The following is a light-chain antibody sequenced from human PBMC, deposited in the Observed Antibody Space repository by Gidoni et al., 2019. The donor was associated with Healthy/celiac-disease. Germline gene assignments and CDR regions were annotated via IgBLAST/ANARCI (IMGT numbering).Light chain of an antibody. CDR2: AAS. Sequence: GDRVTISCRASQSISSYLNWYQQKPGKAPKPLIYAASSSQSGVPSRFSGRGAGTDFTLTISSLHPEDFATYYCPQSYSTPPTFGQGTKVEIK. CDR1: QSISSY. J-gene: IGKJ1*01. CDR3: PQSYSTPPT. V-gene: IGKV1-39*01.